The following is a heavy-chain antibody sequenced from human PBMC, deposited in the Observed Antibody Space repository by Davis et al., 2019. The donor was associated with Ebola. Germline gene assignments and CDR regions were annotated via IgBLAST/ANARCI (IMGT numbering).Heavy chain of an antibody. CDR1: GGSISSYY. V-gene: IGHV4-4*07. Sequence: PSETLSLTCTVSGGSISSYYWSWIRQPAGKGLEWIGRIYTSGSTNYNPSLKSRVTMSVDTSKNQFSLKLSSVTAADTAVYYCADASYSYGYRCWFDPWGQGTLVTVSS. D-gene: IGHD5-18*01. J-gene: IGHJ5*02. CDR2: IYTSGST. CDR3: ADASYSYGYRCWFDP.